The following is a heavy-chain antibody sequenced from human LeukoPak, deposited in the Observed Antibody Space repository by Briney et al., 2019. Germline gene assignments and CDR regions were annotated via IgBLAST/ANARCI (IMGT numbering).Heavy chain of an antibody. V-gene: IGHV4-59*12. CDR1: GGSISSYY. Sequence: PSETLSLTCTVSGGSISSYYWSWIRQPPGKGLEWIGSIYYSGSTYYNPSLKSRVTISVDTSKNQFSLKLSSVTAADTAVYYCARDQGDYGESVGYWGQGTLVTVSS. D-gene: IGHD4-17*01. J-gene: IGHJ4*02. CDR3: ARDQGDYGESVGY. CDR2: IYYSGST.